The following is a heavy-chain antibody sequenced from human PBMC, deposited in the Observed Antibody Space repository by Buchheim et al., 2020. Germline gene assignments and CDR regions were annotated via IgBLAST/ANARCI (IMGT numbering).Heavy chain of an antibody. CDR2: INPSGGST. CDR3: ARGYCSSTSCYIGYYYYYYMDV. Sequence: QVQLVQSGAEVKKPGASVKVSCKASGYTFTSYYMHWVRQAPGQGLEWMGIINPSGGSTSYAQKFQGRVTMTRDTSTSTVYMELSSLRSEDTAVYYCARGYCSSTSCYIGYYYYYYMDVWGKGTT. V-gene: IGHV1-46*01. CDR1: GYTFTSYY. J-gene: IGHJ6*03. D-gene: IGHD2-2*02.